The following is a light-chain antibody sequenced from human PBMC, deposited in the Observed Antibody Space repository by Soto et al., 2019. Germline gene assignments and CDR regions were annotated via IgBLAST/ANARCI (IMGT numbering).Light chain of an antibody. CDR2: KAS. Sequence: DIQMTQSPSTLSASVGDRVTITCRASQSISSWLAWYQQKPWKAPKLLSYKASSLESGVPSRFSGSGSGTEFTLTISSLQPDDFATYYCQQYNSFPTFGQGTTVDLK. J-gene: IGKJ1*01. V-gene: IGKV1-5*03. CDR3: QQYNSFPT. CDR1: QSISSW.